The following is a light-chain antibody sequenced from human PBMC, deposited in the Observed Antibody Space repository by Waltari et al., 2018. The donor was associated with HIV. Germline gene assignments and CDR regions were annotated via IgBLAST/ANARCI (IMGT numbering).Light chain of an antibody. CDR1: KLGDKY. CDR3: QAWDGSTAI. V-gene: IGLV3-1*01. Sequence: SYELTQQLSVSVSPGQTASITCSGDKLGDKYISWYQQKPGQSPVMVIYQHNKRPSGIPERSSGSNSGNTATLTISGTQAMDEADYYCQAWDGSTAIFGGRTKLTVL. CDR2: QHN. J-gene: IGLJ2*01.